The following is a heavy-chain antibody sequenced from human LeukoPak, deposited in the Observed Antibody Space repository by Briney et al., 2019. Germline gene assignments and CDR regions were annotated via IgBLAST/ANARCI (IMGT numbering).Heavy chain of an antibody. CDR2: ITWNSGSI. D-gene: IGHD3-22*01. J-gene: IGHJ4*02. V-gene: IGHV3-9*01. Sequence: PGRSLRLSCAASGFTFDDYAMHWVRQAPGKGLEWVSGITWNSGSIGYADSVKGRFTISRDNSKNTLYLQMNSLRAEDTAVYYCYYEGYWGQGTLVTVSS. CDR3: YYEGY. CDR1: GFTFDDYA.